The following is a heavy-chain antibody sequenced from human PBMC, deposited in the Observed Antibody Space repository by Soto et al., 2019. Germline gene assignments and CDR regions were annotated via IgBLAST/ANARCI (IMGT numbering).Heavy chain of an antibody. CDR1: GFTFDDFA. V-gene: IGHV3-9*01. J-gene: IGHJ4*02. Sequence: GGSLRLSCVVSGFTFDDFAMHWVRQVPGKGLEWVSGITWNSGNIVYADSVKGRFTISRDNAKRSLYLQMNSLRTEDTAFYYCVKGVRASTPTGLFDYWGQGTLVTVSS. CDR2: ITWNSGNI. CDR3: VKGVRASTPTGLFDY. D-gene: IGHD2-2*01.